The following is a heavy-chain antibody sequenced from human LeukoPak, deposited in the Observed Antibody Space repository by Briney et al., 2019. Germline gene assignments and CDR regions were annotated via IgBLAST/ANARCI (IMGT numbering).Heavy chain of an antibody. CDR3: ATTPGSSGWYYFDY. D-gene: IGHD6-19*01. Sequence: GASVKVSCKVSGYTLTELSMHWVRQAPGKGLEWMGGFDPEDGETIYAQKFQGRVTMTEDTSTDTAYMELSGLRSEDTAVYYCATTPGSSGWYYFDYWGQGTLVTVSS. J-gene: IGHJ4*02. CDR1: GYTLTELS. V-gene: IGHV1-24*01. CDR2: FDPEDGET.